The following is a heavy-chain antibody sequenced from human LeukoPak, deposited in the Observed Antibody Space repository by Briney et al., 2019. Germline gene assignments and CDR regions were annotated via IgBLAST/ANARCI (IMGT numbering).Heavy chain of an antibody. V-gene: IGHV1-18*01. J-gene: IGHJ4*02. CDR1: GYTFTSYG. CDR3: EGAEVADYYFDY. CDR2: ISAYNGNT. D-gene: IGHD6-19*01. Sequence: ASVKVSCKASGYTFTSYGISWVRQAPGQGLEWMGWISAYNGNTNYAQKLQGRVTMTTGTSTSTAYMELMSLRSDDTAVYYCEGAEVADYYFDYWGQGTLVTVSS.